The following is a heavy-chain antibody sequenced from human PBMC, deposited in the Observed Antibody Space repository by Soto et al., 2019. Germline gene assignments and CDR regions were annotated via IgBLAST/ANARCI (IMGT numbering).Heavy chain of an antibody. CDR2: INPNSGGT. J-gene: IGHJ3*02. D-gene: IGHD2-15*01. CDR3: ASEYCSGGSCYPADAFDI. V-gene: IGHV1-2*04. CDR1: GYTFTGYY. Sequence: ASVKVSCKASGYTFTGYYMHWVRQAPGQGLEWMGWINPNSGGTNYSQKFQGWVTITRDTSASTAYMELSSLRSEDTAVYYCASEYCSGGSCYPADAFDIWGQGTMVTVSS.